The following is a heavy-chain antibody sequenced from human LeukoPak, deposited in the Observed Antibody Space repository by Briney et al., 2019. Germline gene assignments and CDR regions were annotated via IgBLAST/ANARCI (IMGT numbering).Heavy chain of an antibody. CDR2: IIPIFGTA. D-gene: IGHD2-15*01. CDR3: ARDWWGNGCSGGSFYSDYYYYYMDV. V-gene: IGHV1-69*05. J-gene: IGHJ6*03. CDR1: GGTFSSYA. Sequence: SVKVSCKASGGTFSSYAISWVRQAPGQGLEWMGRIIPIFGTANYAQKFQGRVTIATDESTSTAYMELSSLRSEDTAVYYCARDWWGNGCSGGSFYSDYYYYYMDVWGKGTTVTVSS.